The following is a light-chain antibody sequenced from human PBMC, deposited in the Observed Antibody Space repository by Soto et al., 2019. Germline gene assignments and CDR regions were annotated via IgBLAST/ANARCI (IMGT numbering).Light chain of an antibody. CDR2: DAS. CDR1: QSVSSY. J-gene: IGKJ1*01. V-gene: IGKV3-11*01. CDR3: HQRSSWPRGT. Sequence: EIVLTQSPATLSLSPVERATLSFRASQSVSSYLAWYQQKPGQGPRLLIYDASNRATGVSARFSGSGSGTDFTLTISSLEPEDFAVYYCHQRSSWPRGTFGQGTKVDI.